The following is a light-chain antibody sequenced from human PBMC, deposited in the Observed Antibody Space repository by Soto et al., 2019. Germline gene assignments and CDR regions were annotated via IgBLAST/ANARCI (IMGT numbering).Light chain of an antibody. CDR1: TGPVTGDYY. CDR2: STH. J-gene: IGLJ2*01. Sequence: QAVVTQQPSLTVSPGGTVTLTCASSTGPVTGDYYANWFQQKPGQAPRSLIYSTHNRHSWTPALFSGSLLGGKATLTLSGVQPEDEAEYYCLLYYGTAIEVFGGGTKLTVL. CDR3: LLYYGTAIEV. V-gene: IGLV7-43*01.